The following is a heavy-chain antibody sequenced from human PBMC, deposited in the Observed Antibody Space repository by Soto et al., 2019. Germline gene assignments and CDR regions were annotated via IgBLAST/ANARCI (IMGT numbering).Heavy chain of an antibody. J-gene: IGHJ6*02. Sequence: VASVNVSCKASGYTFTSYDINWVRQATGQGLEWMGWMNPNSGNTGYAQKFQGRVTMTRNTSISTAYMELSSLRSEDTAVYYCARTWEYSSSSPYYYGMDVWGQGTTVTVSS. CDR2: MNPNSGNT. V-gene: IGHV1-8*01. CDR3: ARTWEYSSSSPYYYGMDV. D-gene: IGHD6-6*01. CDR1: GYTFTSYD.